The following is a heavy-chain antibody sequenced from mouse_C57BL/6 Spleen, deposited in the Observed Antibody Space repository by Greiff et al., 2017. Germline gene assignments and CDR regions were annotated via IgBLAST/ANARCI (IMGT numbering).Heavy chain of an antibody. CDR1: GFTFSSYG. J-gene: IGHJ1*03. D-gene: IGHD2-3*01. CDR2: ISSGGSYT. V-gene: IGHV5-6*01. Sequence: EVNVVESGGDLVKPGGSLKLSCAASGFTFSSYGMSWVRQTPDKRLEWVATISSGGSYTYYPDSVKGRFTISRDNAKNTLYLQMSSLKSEDTAMYYCARPPYDGYLWYFDVWGTGTTVTVSS. CDR3: ARPPYDGYLWYFDV.